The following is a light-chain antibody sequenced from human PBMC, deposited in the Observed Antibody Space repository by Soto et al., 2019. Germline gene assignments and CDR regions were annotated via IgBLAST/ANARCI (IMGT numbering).Light chain of an antibody. CDR3: QQYNEWPLT. CDR1: QSVSTN. CDR2: GAS. Sequence: ETVMTQSPATLSVSPGETATLSCGASQSVSTNLAWYQQKPGQVPRLLIYGASTRASDIPARFSGSGSGTEFTLTISSLQSEDFAVYYCQQYNEWPLTFGGGTKVEIE. V-gene: IGKV3-15*01. J-gene: IGKJ4*01.